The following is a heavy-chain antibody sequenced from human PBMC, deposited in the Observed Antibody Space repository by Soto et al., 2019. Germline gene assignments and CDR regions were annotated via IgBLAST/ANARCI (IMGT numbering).Heavy chain of an antibody. D-gene: IGHD3-3*01. J-gene: IGHJ4*02. CDR2: IYSGGST. CDR1: GFTVSSNY. Sequence: GGSLRLSCAASGFTVSSNYMSWVRQAPGKGLEWVSVIYSGGSTYYADSVKGRFTITRDNSKNTLYLQMNSLRAEDTAVYYCASGDYYDFWSGYGGVDYWGQGTLVTVSS. CDR3: ASGDYYDFWSGYGGVDY. V-gene: IGHV3-66*01.